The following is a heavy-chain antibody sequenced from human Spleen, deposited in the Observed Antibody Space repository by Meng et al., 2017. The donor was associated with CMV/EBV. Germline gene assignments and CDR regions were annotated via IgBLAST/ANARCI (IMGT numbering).Heavy chain of an antibody. D-gene: IGHD2-21*01. J-gene: IGHJ2*01. V-gene: IGHV1-69*10. CDR3: AREEEQLFNWYFDL. Sequence: SVKVSCKASGGTFSSYAISWVRQAPGQGLEWMGGIIPILGIANYAQKFQGRVTITADKSTSTAYMELSSLRSEDTAVYYCAREEEQLFNWYFDLWGRGTLVTVSS. CDR1: GGTFSSYA. CDR2: IIPILGIA.